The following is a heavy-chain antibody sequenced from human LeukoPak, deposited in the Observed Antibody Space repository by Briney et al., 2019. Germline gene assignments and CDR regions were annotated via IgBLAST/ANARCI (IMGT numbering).Heavy chain of an antibody. J-gene: IGHJ6*02. CDR2: FSSQAYGGTT. D-gene: IGHD1-26*01. CDR3: TRVSGSYYAYYYYGMDV. Sequence: PGRSLRLSCTASGFTFGDNAMSWVRQAPGKGQKWAGFFSSQAYGGTTEYAASVKGRFTISRDDSKSIAYLQMNSLKTEDTAVYYCTRVSGSYYAYYYYGMDVWGQGTTVTVSS. V-gene: IGHV3-49*04. CDR1: GFTFGDNA.